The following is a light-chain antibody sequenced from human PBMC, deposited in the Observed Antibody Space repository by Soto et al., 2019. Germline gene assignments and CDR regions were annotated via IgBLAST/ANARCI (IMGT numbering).Light chain of an antibody. CDR2: GAS. Sequence: EIVLTQSPGALYLSPGERATLSCRASQSVSSSYLAWYQQKPGQAPRLLIYGASGRATGIPDRFSGSGSGTDFTLTISRLEPEDCAVYYCQQYGGSPQTFGQGTKVEIK. CDR3: QQYGGSPQT. J-gene: IGKJ1*01. V-gene: IGKV3-20*01. CDR1: QSVSSSY.